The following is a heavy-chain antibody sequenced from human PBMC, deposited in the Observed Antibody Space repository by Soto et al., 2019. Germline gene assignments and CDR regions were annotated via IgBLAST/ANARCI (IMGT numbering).Heavy chain of an antibody. CDR3: ARVGADRDFDY. CDR2: IIPIFGTA. V-gene: IGHV1-69*01. Sequence: QVQLVQSGAEVKKPGSSVKVSCKASGGTFSSYAISWVRQAPGQGLEWMGGIIPIFGTANYAQKFQGRVTITADESTSPAYMELSSLRSDDTAVYYCARVGADRDFDYWGQGTLVTVSS. CDR1: GGTFSSYA. J-gene: IGHJ4*02. D-gene: IGHD3-16*01.